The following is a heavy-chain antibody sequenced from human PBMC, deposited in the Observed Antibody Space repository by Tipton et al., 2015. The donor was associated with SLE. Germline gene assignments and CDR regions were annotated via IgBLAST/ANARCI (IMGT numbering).Heavy chain of an antibody. J-gene: IGHJ5*02. CDR2: IYDRVNT. CDR3: ARSWGMNSVTPRFDP. Sequence: TLSLTCAVSGSPITNDYYWGWIRQPPGKEMEWIGSIYDRVNTYYNPSLRSRVTISVDTSKNQFSLRLSSVTAADTAVYYCARSWGMNSVTPRFDPWGQGTLVTVSS. V-gene: IGHV4-38-2*01. D-gene: IGHD4-17*01. CDR1: GSPITNDYY.